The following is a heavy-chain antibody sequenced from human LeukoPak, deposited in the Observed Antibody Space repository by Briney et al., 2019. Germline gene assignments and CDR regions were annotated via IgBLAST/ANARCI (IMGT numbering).Heavy chain of an antibody. V-gene: IGHV4-59*12. CDR3: ARGRIAAAGLFDY. Sequence: SETLSLTCTVSGGSISSYYWSWIRQPPGKGLEWIGYIYYSGSTNYNPSLKSRVTISIHTSKSQFSLKLSSVTAADTAVYYCARGRIAAAGLFDYWGQGTLVTVSS. CDR1: GGSISSYY. CDR2: IYYSGST. J-gene: IGHJ4*02. D-gene: IGHD6-13*01.